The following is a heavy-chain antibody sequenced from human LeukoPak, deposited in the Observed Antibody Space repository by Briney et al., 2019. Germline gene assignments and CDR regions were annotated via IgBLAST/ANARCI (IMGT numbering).Heavy chain of an antibody. CDR3: ARGGYSFDY. V-gene: IGHV3-7*01. J-gene: IGHJ4*02. D-gene: IGHD5-12*01. CDR2: LHADGNEK. Sequence: GGSLKLSCAAYGFSLSGYWMSWVRQAPGKGLEWVARLHADGNEKYFVHSVKGRFTVSRDNAKNSLYLQMNSLRVEDTAAYYCARGGYSFDYLGQGTLVTVSS. CDR1: GFSLSGYW.